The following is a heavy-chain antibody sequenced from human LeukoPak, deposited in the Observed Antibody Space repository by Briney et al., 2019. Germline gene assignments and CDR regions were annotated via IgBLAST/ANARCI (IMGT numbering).Heavy chain of an antibody. D-gene: IGHD1-26*01. Sequence: SGPTLVNPTETLTLTCTLSGFSLTTYGVGMAWIRQPPGKALEWPAFVYWDDNNRYSPSLRSRLTVFKDTSRNQVVLKMTNMDPVDTATYFCAHRPNRDTNGWDTGYFDYWGQGSLVTVSS. CDR2: VYWDDNN. V-gene: IGHV2-5*02. CDR3: AHRPNRDTNGWDTGYFDY. CDR1: GFSLTTYGVG. J-gene: IGHJ4*02.